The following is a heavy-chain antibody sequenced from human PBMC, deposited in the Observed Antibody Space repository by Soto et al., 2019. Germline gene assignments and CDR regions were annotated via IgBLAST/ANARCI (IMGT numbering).Heavy chain of an antibody. J-gene: IGHJ4*02. D-gene: IGHD2-8*01. V-gene: IGHV3-64*01. CDR1: GFTFSTYT. CDR3: ARDRCTNGVCYAPSDY. Sequence: PGGSLRLSCAASGFTFSTYTMRWVRQAPGKGLEYVSAISSNGRSTYYANSVKGRFTISRDNSKNTLYLQMDSLRAEDMAVYYCARDRCTNGVCYAPSDYWGQGTLVTVSS. CDR2: ISSNGRST.